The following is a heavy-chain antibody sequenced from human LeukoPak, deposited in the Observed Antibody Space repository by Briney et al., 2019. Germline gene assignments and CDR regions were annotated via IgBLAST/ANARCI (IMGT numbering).Heavy chain of an antibody. CDR3: ARGRYDFWSGYYTDYYYMDV. D-gene: IGHD3-3*01. V-gene: IGHV1-8*02. CDR1: GYTFSSYG. CDR2: MNPNSGNT. J-gene: IGHJ6*03. Sequence: ASVNLSCKASGYTFSSYGINWVRQATGQGLEWMGWMNPNSGNTGYAQKFQGRVTMTRNTSISTAYMELSSLRSEDTAVYYCARGRYDFWSGYYTDYYYMDVWGKGTTVTVSS.